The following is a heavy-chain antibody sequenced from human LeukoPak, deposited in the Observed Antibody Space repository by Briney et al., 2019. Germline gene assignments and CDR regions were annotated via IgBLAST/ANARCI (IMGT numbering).Heavy chain of an antibody. CDR1: GYTFTCYY. Sequence: GASVKVSCKASGYTFTCYYMHWVRQAPGQGLEWMGRINPNSGGTNYAQKFQGRVTMTRDTSISTAYMELSRLRSDDTAVYYCARDWSYYDSSGYYYRWGQGTLVTVSS. D-gene: IGHD3-22*01. CDR3: ARDWSYYDSSGYYYR. J-gene: IGHJ4*02. V-gene: IGHV1-2*06. CDR2: INPNSGGT.